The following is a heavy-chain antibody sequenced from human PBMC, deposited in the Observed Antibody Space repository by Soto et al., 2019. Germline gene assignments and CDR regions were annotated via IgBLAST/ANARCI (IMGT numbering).Heavy chain of an antibody. V-gene: IGHV1-69*13. J-gene: IGHJ4*02. Sequence: SVKVSCKASGGTFSSYAISWVRQAPGQGLEWMGGIIPIFGTANYAQKFQGRVTITADESTSTAYMELSSLRSEDTAVYYCARTGDSSGYYYFYYFDYWGQGTLVTVSS. CDR2: IIPIFGTA. D-gene: IGHD3-22*01. CDR1: GGTFSSYA. CDR3: ARTGDSSGYYYFYYFDY.